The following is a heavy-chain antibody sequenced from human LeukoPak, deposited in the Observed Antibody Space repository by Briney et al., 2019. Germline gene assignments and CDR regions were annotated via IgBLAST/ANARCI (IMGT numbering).Heavy chain of an antibody. J-gene: IGHJ3*02. CDR1: GFTFSTYG. CDR3: ARAGLDYYDSSGHDAFDI. D-gene: IGHD3-22*01. V-gene: IGHV3-33*08. Sequence: GGSLRLSCAASGFTFSTYGMHWVRQAPGKGLEWVAVIWYDGSNKYYADSVKGRFTISRDNSKNTLYLQMNSLRAEDTAVYYCARAGLDYYDSSGHDAFDIWGQGTMVTVSS. CDR2: IWYDGSNK.